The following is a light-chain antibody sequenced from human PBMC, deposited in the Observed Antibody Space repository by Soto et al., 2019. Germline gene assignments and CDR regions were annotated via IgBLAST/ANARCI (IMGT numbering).Light chain of an antibody. CDR3: QQSYSRPYT. J-gene: IGKJ2*01. V-gene: IGKV1-39*01. Sequence: DIQMTQSPSSLSASVGDRVTITCRASQSISSHLNWYQQKPGKASKFLIYAASSLQSGVPSRFSGSGSGTDFTLTITSLQPEDFATYYCQQSYSRPYTFGQGTKLEIK. CDR2: AAS. CDR1: QSISSH.